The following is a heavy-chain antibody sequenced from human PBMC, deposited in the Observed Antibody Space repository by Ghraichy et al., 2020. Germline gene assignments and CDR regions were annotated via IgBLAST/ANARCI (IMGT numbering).Heavy chain of an antibody. CDR2: IKQGGSEK. CDR3: ARAVHGLGANYFDY. Sequence: GESLNISCVASGFTFSTYWMNWVRQAPGKGLEWVANIKQGGSEKYYADSVKGRFTISRDNAKNSLYLQMNSLRAEDTAVYYCARAVHGLGANYFDYWGQGTLVTVSS. V-gene: IGHV3-7*01. J-gene: IGHJ4*02. D-gene: IGHD3-16*01. CDR1: GFTFSTYW.